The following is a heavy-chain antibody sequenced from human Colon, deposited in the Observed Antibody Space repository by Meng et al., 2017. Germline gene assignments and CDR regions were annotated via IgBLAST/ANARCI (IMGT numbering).Heavy chain of an antibody. CDR1: GYTFTGYY. CDR3: AKGNRQQLVPDF. V-gene: IGHV1-2*02. J-gene: IGHJ4*02. D-gene: IGHD6-13*01. Sequence: ASVKVSCKASGYTFTGYYIHWVRQAPGQGREWMGWINPASGATESAQKFQGRLTMTRDTSITTAYMDLNRLRSDDTAVFYCAKGNRQQLVPDFWGQGTLVTVSS. CDR2: INPASGAT.